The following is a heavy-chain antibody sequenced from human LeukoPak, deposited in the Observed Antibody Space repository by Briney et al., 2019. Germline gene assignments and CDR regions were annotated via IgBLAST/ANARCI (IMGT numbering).Heavy chain of an antibody. CDR3: ARDSRQGSGWSGIDY. CDR1: GFTFSSYA. V-gene: IGHV3-23*01. D-gene: IGHD6-19*01. Sequence: PGGSLRLSCAASGFTFSSYAMSWVRQAPGKGLEWVSAISGSGGSTYYADSVKGRFTISRDNSKNTLYLQMNSLRPEDTAIYYCARDSRQGSGWSGIDYWGQGTLVTVSS. J-gene: IGHJ4*02. CDR2: ISGSGGST.